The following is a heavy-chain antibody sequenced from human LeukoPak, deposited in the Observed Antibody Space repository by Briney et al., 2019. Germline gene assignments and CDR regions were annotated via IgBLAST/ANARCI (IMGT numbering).Heavy chain of an antibody. CDR3: ARDKFVAPMATTGFDY. J-gene: IGHJ4*02. D-gene: IGHD4-17*01. CDR1: GGSISSYY. Sequence: SETLSLTCTVSGGSISSYYWSWIRQPAGKGLEWIGRIYTSGSTNYNPSLKSRVTMSVDTSKNQFSLKLSSVTAADTAVYYCARDKFVAPMATTGFDYWGQGTLVTVSS. CDR2: IYTSGST. V-gene: IGHV4-4*07.